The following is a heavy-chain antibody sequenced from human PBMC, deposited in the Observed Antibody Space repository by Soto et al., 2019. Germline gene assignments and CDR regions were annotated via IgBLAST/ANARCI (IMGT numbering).Heavy chain of an antibody. CDR1: GGTFSSYA. CDR2: IIPIFGTA. Sequence: XSVKVSCKASGGTFSSYAISWVRQAPGQGLEWMGGIIPIFGTANYAQKFQGRVTITADESTSTAYMELSSLRSEDTAVYYCARTLWFGESNYGMDVWGQGNTVTVSS. CDR3: ARTLWFGESNYGMDV. V-gene: IGHV1-69*13. J-gene: IGHJ6*02. D-gene: IGHD3-10*01.